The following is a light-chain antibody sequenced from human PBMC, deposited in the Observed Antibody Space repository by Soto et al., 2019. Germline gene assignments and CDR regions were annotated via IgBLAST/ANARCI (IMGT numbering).Light chain of an antibody. CDR2: DAS. CDR3: QHCDYLPI. V-gene: IGKV1-33*01. Sequence: DIQMTQSPSSLSASVGDRVTITCQASHDITSCLNWYQHKPGRAPKLLIYDASILEAGVPTRFSGSGSGTHFTFTISSLQPEDVATYYCQHCDYLPIFGPGTTVYFK. J-gene: IGKJ3*01. CDR1: HDITSC.